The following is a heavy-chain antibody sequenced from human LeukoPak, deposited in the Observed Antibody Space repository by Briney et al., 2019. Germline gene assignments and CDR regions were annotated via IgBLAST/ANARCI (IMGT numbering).Heavy chain of an antibody. J-gene: IGHJ4*02. V-gene: IGHV3-7*03. CDR2: IKQDGSDR. D-gene: IGHD6-19*01. Sequence: GGSLRLSCAASGFTFSSYAMSWVRQAPGTGLEWVANIKQDGSDRNYVTSVRGRFTISRDNAESSLFLQMNSLRAEDTAVYYCVRNLAVAGTCFDSWGQGTLVTVSS. CDR3: VRNLAVAGTCFDS. CDR1: GFTFSSYA.